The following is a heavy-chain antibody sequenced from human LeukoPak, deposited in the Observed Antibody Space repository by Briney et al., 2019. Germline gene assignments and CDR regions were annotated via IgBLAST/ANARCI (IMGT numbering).Heavy chain of an antibody. CDR3: ARETTVTTLSAFDI. D-gene: IGHD4-11*01. V-gene: IGHV4-61*01. CDR2: IYYSGST. CDR1: GYSLSSSYY. Sequence: SETLSLTCAVSGYSLSSSYYWSWIRQPPGKGLEWIWYIYYSGSTNYNPPLKSRVTISVDPSKNQFSLKLSSATAADTAVYYCARETTVTTLSAFDIWGQGTMVTVSS. J-gene: IGHJ3*02.